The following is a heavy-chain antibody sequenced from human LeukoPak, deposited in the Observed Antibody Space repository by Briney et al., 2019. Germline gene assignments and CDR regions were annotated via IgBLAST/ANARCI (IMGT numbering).Heavy chain of an antibody. D-gene: IGHD3-22*01. J-gene: IGHJ4*02. Sequence: ASVKVSCKASGYTFTGYYMHWVRQAPGQGLEWMGWINPNSGGTNYAQKFQGRVTKTRDTSISTAYMELGRLRSDDTAVYYCARSYDSSGYFDYWGQGTLVTVSS. CDR3: ARSYDSSGYFDY. CDR1: GYTFTGYY. V-gene: IGHV1-2*02. CDR2: INPNSGGT.